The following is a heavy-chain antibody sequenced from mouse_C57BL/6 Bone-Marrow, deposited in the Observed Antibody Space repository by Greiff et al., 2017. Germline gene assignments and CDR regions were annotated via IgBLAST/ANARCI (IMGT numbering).Heavy chain of an antibody. D-gene: IGHD4-1*01. J-gene: IGHJ2*01. CDR1: GFTFSDYY. Sequence: EVQGVESGGGLVQPGGSLKLSCAASGFTFSDYYMYWVRQTPEKRLEWVAYISNGGGSTYYPDTVKGRFTISRDNAKNTLYLQMSRLKSEDTAMYYCARERTGTGYYFDDWGQGTTLTVSS. V-gene: IGHV5-12*01. CDR2: ISNGGGST. CDR3: ARERTGTGYYFDD.